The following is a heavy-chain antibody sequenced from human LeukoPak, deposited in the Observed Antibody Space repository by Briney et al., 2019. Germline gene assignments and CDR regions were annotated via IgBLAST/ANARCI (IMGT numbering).Heavy chain of an antibody. Sequence: PGGSLRLSCAASGFTFDDHAMHWVRQAPGKGLEWVSGISWNSGSIGYADSVKGRFTISRDNAKNSLYLQMNSLRAEDMALYYCAKDIQAEWGAGDGAFDIWGQGTMVTVSS. J-gene: IGHJ3*02. CDR2: ISWNSGSI. D-gene: IGHD3-3*01. CDR3: AKDIQAEWGAGDGAFDI. V-gene: IGHV3-9*03. CDR1: GFTFDDHA.